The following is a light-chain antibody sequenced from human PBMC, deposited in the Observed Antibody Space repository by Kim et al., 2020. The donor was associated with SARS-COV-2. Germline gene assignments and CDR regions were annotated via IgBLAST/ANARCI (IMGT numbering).Light chain of an antibody. Sequence: LGRTVRITRTEDIRRYYFENWYQQKPGQAPVLVIYSKNHRPSGIPDRCSGSTSGNTASLTIPGAQAEDETDYYCNSRDSTNNHVVFGGGTQLTVL. V-gene: IGLV3-19*01. CDR1: IRRYYF. CDR2: SKN. CDR3: NSRDSTNNHVV. J-gene: IGLJ2*01.